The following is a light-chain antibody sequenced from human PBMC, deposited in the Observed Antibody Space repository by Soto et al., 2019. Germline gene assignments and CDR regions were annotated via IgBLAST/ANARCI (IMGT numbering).Light chain of an antibody. J-gene: IGKJ4*01. CDR3: HQYYSSPTT. CDR1: QTVSSGF. CDR2: GAS. Sequence: EIVLTQSPGTLSVSPGERATVSCRVSQTVSSGFLAWYQQKVGQAPRLLIYGASTRATGIPDRFSGSGSGTDFTLTIDRLEPEDFAVYYCHQYYSSPTTFGGGTKVDI. V-gene: IGKV3-20*01.